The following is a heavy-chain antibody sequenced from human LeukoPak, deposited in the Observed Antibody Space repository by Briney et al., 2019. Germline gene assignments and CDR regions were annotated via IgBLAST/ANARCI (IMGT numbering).Heavy chain of an antibody. CDR1: GFTFSSYA. CDR2: ISGSGGST. Sequence: PGGSLRLSCAASGFTFSSYAMSWVRQAPGKGLEWVSAISGSGGSTYYADSVKGRFTISRDNSKNTLYLQMNSLSAEDTAVYYCAKDPSRGGDYYDSSGYSLPRQFAYWGQGTLVTVSS. CDR3: AKDPSRGGDYYDSSGYSLPRQFAY. D-gene: IGHD3-22*01. V-gene: IGHV3-23*01. J-gene: IGHJ4*02.